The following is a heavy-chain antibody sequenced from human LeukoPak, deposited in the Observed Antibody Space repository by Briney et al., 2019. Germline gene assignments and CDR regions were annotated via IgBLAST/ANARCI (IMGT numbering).Heavy chain of an antibody. D-gene: IGHD6-19*01. J-gene: IGHJ5*02. V-gene: IGHV3-74*01. Sequence: GGSLRLSCAASGFTFSTYAMSWVRQAPGKGLVWVSRINSDGSSTTYADSVKGRFTISRDNAKNTLYLQMNSLGADDTAVYYCARAIAVRTLNWFDPWGQGTLVTVSS. CDR1: GFTFSTYA. CDR2: INSDGSST. CDR3: ARAIAVRTLNWFDP.